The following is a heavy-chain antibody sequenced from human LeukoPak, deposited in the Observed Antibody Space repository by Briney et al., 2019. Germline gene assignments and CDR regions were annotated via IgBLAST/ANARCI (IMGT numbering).Heavy chain of an antibody. D-gene: IGHD3-10*01. J-gene: IGHJ5*02. CDR2: ISYDGSNK. CDR1: GFTFSSYG. V-gene: IGHV3-30*03. Sequence: PGGSLRLSCAVSGFTFSSYGMHWVRQAPGKGLEWVAVISYDGSNKYYADSVKGRFTISRDNSKNTLYLQMNSLKTEDTAVYYCTTETYYYGSGSYYNVPYNWFDPWGQGTLVTVSS. CDR3: TTETYYYGSGSYYNVPYNWFDP.